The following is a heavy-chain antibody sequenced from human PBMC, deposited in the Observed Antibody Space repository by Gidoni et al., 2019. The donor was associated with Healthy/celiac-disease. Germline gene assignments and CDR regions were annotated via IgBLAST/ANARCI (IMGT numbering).Heavy chain of an antibody. V-gene: IGHV3-30*18. Sequence: QVQLVESGGGVVQPGRSLRLSCAASGVPFRSYGMHWVRQAPGKGLEWVAVISYDGSNKYYADSVKGRFTISRDNSKNTLYLQMNSLRAEDTAVYYCAKCESGYAHGSYYYYGMDVWGQGTTVTVSS. J-gene: IGHJ6*02. CDR2: ISYDGSNK. CDR3: AKCESGYAHGSYYYYGMDV. D-gene: IGHD5-12*01. CDR1: GVPFRSYG.